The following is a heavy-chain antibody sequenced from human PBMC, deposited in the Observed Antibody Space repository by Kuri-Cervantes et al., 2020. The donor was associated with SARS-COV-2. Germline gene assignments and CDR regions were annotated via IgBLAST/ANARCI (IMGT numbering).Heavy chain of an antibody. J-gene: IGHJ3*02. CDR2: ISSSSSYI. V-gene: IGHV3-21*01. CDR3: ARRIAVAGVGAFDI. D-gene: IGHD6-19*01. CDR1: GFTFSSYS. Sequence: LSLTCAASGFTFSSYSMNWVRQAPGKGLEWVSSISSSSSYIYYADSVKGRFTISRDNAKNSLYLQMNSLRAEDTAVYYCARRIAVAGVGAFDIWGQGTMVTVSS.